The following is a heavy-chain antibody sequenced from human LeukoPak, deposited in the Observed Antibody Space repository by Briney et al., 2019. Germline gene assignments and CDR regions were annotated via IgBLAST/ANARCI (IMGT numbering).Heavy chain of an antibody. J-gene: IGHJ4*02. D-gene: IGHD4-23*01. V-gene: IGHV1-69*04. CDR3: ARARRTTVVTPRPFDY. CDR2: IIPILGIA. Sequence: SVKVSCKASGGTFSSYAISWVRQAPGQGLEWMGRIIPILGIANYAQKFQGRVTITADKSTSTAYMELSSLRSEDTAVYYCARARRTTVVTPRPFDYWGQGTLVTVSS. CDR1: GGTFSSYA.